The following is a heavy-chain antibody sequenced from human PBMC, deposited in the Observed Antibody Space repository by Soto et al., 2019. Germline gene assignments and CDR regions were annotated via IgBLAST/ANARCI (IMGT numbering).Heavy chain of an antibody. CDR1: GFTFSDYY. CDR2: ISISGSTI. CDR3: AGCDSPYYYYYMDV. Sequence: GGSLRLSCAASGFTFSDYYMSWIRQAPGKGLEWVSYISISGSTIYYADSVKGRFTISWDNAKNSLYLQMSSLRAEDTAVYYCAGCDSPYYYYYMDVWGKGTTVTVSS. V-gene: IGHV3-11*01. D-gene: IGHD2-21*01. J-gene: IGHJ6*03.